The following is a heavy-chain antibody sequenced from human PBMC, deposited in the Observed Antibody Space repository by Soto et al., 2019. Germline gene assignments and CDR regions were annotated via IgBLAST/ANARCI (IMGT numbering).Heavy chain of an antibody. CDR1: GLTFSISW. CDR2: INQDGSKK. Sequence: GGSLRLSCAASGLTFSISWKNWVRQAPGKGLEWVANINQDGSKKHYVDSVKGRFTISRDKAKNELYLQMNSLRAEDTAVYYCAREEADYGGNVNWGQGTLVTVSS. V-gene: IGHV3-7*01. CDR3: AREEADYGGNVN. D-gene: IGHD4-17*01. J-gene: IGHJ4*02.